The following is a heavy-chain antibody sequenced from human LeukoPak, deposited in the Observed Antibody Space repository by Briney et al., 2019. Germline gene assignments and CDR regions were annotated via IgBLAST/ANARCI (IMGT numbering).Heavy chain of an antibody. Sequence: GGSLRLSCAASGFTFSSYAMSWVRQAPGKGLEWVSAISGSGDSTYYADSVKGRFTISRDNSKNTLYLQMNSLRAEDTAVYYCAKVRRPDTAMVNHYWGQGTLVTVSS. CDR2: ISGSGDST. CDR3: AKVRRPDTAMVNHY. V-gene: IGHV3-23*01. D-gene: IGHD5-18*01. CDR1: GFTFSSYA. J-gene: IGHJ4*02.